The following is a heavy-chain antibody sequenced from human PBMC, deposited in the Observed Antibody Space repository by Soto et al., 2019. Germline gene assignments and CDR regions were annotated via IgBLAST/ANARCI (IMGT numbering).Heavy chain of an antibody. D-gene: IGHD2-8*01. CDR3: ANLGYCTNGVCYQDY. CDR1: GGTFSSYA. J-gene: IGHJ4*02. V-gene: IGHV1-69*13. CDR2: IIPIFGTA. Sequence: GAPVKVSCKASGGTFSSYAISWVRQAPGQGLEWMGGIIPIFGTANYAQKFQGRVTITADESTSTAYMELSSLRSEDTAVYYCANLGYCTNGVCYQDYWGQGTLVTVSP.